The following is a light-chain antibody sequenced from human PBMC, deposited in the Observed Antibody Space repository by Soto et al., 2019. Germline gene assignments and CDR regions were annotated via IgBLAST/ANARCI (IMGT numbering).Light chain of an antibody. CDR2: DAS. CDR1: QIIIKS. J-gene: IGKJ5*01. V-gene: IGKV3-11*01. CDR3: QQRGSWPHSMT. Sequence: PVTLSLSPWERTTLSCRCIQIIIKSLAWYQQKPGQAPRLLIHDASARVTGIPARFSGSGSETDFTLTISSLEPEDFAVYYCQQRGSWPHSMTFGQGTRLEIK.